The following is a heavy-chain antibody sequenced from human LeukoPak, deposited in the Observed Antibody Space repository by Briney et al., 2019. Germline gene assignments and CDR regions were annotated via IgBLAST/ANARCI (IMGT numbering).Heavy chain of an antibody. CDR3: ATKQWLAPPPDS. CDR1: GFTFSKYW. Sequence: PGGSLRLSCAASGFTFSKYWMLWLRQAPGKGLESVSRINTDGTVTTHADSVKGRFTVSRDNADNTMFLKMNSVRDEDTAVYYCATKQWLAPPPDSWGQGTPVTVSS. CDR2: INTDGTVT. V-gene: IGHV3-74*01. J-gene: IGHJ4*02. D-gene: IGHD6-19*01.